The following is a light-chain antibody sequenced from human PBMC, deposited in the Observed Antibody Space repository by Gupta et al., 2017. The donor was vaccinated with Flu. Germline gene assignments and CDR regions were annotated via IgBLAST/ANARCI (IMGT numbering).Light chain of an antibody. Sequence: PGERVTLSCRASQSISTNLAWYQQKPGQAPRLLIYGAAYRAAVIPDRCSGSGSGTEFTITISSLQSEDFAVYYCQQYNNWPLFGPGTKVDI. CDR2: GAA. CDR1: QSISTN. J-gene: IGKJ3*01. CDR3: QQYNNWPL. V-gene: IGKV3-15*01.